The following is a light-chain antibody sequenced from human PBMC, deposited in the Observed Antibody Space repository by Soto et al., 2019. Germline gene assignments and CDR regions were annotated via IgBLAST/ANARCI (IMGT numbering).Light chain of an antibody. Sequence: EIVLTQSPATLSLSPGERATLSCRASQGVTSYLAWYQQKPGQAPRLLIYDASNRATGIPARFSGSGSGTDFTLTISSLETEDFAAYYCQQCGNWPLTFGGGTKVEIK. CDR2: DAS. CDR1: QGVTSY. CDR3: QQCGNWPLT. V-gene: IGKV3-11*01. J-gene: IGKJ4*01.